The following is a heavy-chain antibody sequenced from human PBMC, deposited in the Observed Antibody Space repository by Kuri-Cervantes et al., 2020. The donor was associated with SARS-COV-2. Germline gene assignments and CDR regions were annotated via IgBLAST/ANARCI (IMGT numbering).Heavy chain of an antibody. Sequence: SVKVSCKASGGTFSSYAISWVRQAPGQGLEWMGGIIPIFGTANYAQKFQGRVTITADEPTSTAYMELSSLRSEDTAVYYCARSGWTSGSYYVGWFDPWGQGTLVTVSS. D-gene: IGHD1-26*01. J-gene: IGHJ5*02. CDR2: IIPIFGTA. V-gene: IGHV1-69*13. CDR1: GGTFSSYA. CDR3: ARSGWTSGSYYVGWFDP.